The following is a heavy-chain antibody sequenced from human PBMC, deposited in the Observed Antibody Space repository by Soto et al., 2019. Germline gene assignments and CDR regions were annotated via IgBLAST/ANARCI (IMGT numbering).Heavy chain of an antibody. CDR3: ARDLGGWPDY. V-gene: IGHV1-3*01. CDR1: GYTFTSYA. J-gene: IGHJ4*02. Sequence: QVQLVQSGAEVKKPGASVKVSCKASGYTFTSYAIHWVRQAPGQRLEWMGWINARNGNTKYSQKFQDRVTITRDTSASTAYMELSSLRSEDTPVYYCARDLGGWPDYWGQGTLVTVSS. D-gene: IGHD6-19*01. CDR2: INARNGNT.